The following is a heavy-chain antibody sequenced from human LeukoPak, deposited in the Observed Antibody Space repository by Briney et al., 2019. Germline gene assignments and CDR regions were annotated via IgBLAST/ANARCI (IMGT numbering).Heavy chain of an antibody. CDR2: MNPNSGNT. V-gene: IGHV1-8*02. J-gene: IGHJ4*02. D-gene: IGHD6-25*01. CDR3: ARGWRIAAGAYYFDF. CDR1: GYTFTSYG. Sequence: ASVKVSCKASGYTFTSYGISWVRQATGQGLEWMEWMNPNSGNTGYAQKFQGRVTMTRNTSIRTAYMELTSLRSDDTAVYYCARGWRIAAGAYYFDFWGQGTLVTVSS.